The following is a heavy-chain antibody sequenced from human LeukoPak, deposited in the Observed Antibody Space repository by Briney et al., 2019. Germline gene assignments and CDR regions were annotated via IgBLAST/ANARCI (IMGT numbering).Heavy chain of an antibody. J-gene: IGHJ3*02. Sequence: GGSLRLSCAASGFTVSSYYMSWVRQAPGKGLEWVSVIYSGGSTNYPDSVKGRFTISRDNSKNTLYLQMNSLRAEDTAVYYCARDPDSSAYDAFDIWDQGTMVTVSS. CDR1: GFTVSSYY. D-gene: IGHD3-22*01. CDR3: ARDPDSSAYDAFDI. V-gene: IGHV3-53*01. CDR2: IYSGGST.